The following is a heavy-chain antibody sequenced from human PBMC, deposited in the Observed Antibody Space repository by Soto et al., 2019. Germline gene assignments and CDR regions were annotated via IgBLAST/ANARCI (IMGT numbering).Heavy chain of an antibody. CDR3: ARAPYSLDWFDP. V-gene: IGHV1-18*01. CDR2: ISAYNGNT. J-gene: IGHJ5*02. Sequence: QVQLVQSGAEVKKPGSSVKVSCKASGGTFSSYAISWVRQAPGQGLEWMGWISAYNGNTNYAQKLQGRVTMTTDTSTSTAYMELRSLRSDDTAVYYCARAPYSLDWFDPWGQGTLVTVSS. CDR1: GGTFSSYA. D-gene: IGHD6-13*01.